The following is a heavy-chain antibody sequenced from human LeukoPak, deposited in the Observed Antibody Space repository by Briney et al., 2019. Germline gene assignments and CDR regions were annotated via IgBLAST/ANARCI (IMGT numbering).Heavy chain of an antibody. V-gene: IGHV4-39*07. D-gene: IGHD3-10*01. J-gene: IGHJ5*02. CDR3: ARVVPDYYGRANWFDP. Sequence: PSETLSLTCTVSGGSISSRTYYWGWIRQPPGKGLEWIGSIYYTGSTFYNPSLKSRATISVDASKNQFSMKLSSVTAADTAVYYCARVVPDYYGRANWFDPWGQGTLVTVSS. CDR2: IYYTGST. CDR1: GGSISSRTYY.